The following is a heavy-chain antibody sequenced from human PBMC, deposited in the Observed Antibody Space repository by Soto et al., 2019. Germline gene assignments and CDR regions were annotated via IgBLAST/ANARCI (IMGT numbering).Heavy chain of an antibody. Sequence: ASVKVSCKASGYTFTSYGISWVRQAPGQGLEWMGWISAYNGNTNYAQKLRGRVTMTTDTSTSTAYMELRSLRSDDTAVYYCARAPPKRHSSSWYPYYYYYGMDVWGQGTTVTVSS. CDR2: ISAYNGNT. CDR3: ARAPPKRHSSSWYPYYYYYGMDV. V-gene: IGHV1-18*04. D-gene: IGHD6-13*01. J-gene: IGHJ6*02. CDR1: GYTFTSYG.